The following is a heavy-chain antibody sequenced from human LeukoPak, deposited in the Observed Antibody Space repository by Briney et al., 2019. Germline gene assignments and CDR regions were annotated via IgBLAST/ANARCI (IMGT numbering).Heavy chain of an antibody. Sequence: PGGSLRLSCAASGFTFSSYAMNWVRQAPGKGLEWVSIISGSGTNTYYADSVKGRFTISRDNSKNTLFLQMNSLRAEAPAVYYCAKAPTPHCSVGSCSLYSFAYWGKGT. D-gene: IGHD2-15*01. CDR1: GFTFSSYA. CDR3: AKAPTPHCSVGSCSLYSFAY. J-gene: IGHJ4*02. CDR2: ISGSGTNT. V-gene: IGHV3-23*01.